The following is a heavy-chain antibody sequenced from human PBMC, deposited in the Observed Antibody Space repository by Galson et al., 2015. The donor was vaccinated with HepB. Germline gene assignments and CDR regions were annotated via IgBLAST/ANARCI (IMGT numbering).Heavy chain of an antibody. J-gene: IGHJ4*02. CDR3: ARANWNSYAGAFDY. CDR1: GFTFSSYD. V-gene: IGHV3-13*05. Sequence: SLRLSCAASGFTFSSYDMHWVRQATGKGLEWVSAIDTAGDPYYPGSVKGRFTISRENAKNSLYLQMNSLRAGDTAVYYCARANWNSYAGAFDYWGQGTLVTVSS. D-gene: IGHD1-7*01. CDR2: IDTAGDP.